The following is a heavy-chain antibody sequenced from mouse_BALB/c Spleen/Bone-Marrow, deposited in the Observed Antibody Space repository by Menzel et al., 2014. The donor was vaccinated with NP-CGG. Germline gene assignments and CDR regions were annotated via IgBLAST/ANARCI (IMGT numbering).Heavy chain of an antibody. CDR3: AREDYGSGFAY. D-gene: IGHD1-1*01. V-gene: IGHV1S135*01. CDR1: GYAFTSYN. CDR2: IGPYNGGT. Sequence: EVQLQQSGPELVKPGASVKVSCKASGYAFTSYNMYWVKQSHGKSLEWIGHIGPYNGGTSYNQKFKGKATLTVDKSSSTAYMHLNSLTSEDSAVYYCAREDYGSGFAYWGQGTLVTVSA. J-gene: IGHJ3*01.